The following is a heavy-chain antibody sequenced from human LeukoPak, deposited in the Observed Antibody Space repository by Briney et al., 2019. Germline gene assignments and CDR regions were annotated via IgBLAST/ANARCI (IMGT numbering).Heavy chain of an antibody. J-gene: IGHJ4*02. CDR1: GGSISSSY. Sequence: PSETLSLTCTVSGGSISSSYWSWIRQPPGKGLGWIGYIYYSGSTNYNPSSKSRVAISVDTSKNQFSLKLSSVTAADTAVYYCATWGIAVAGTFDYWGQGTLVTVST. V-gene: IGHV4-59*08. CDR2: IYYSGST. CDR3: ATWGIAVAGTFDY. D-gene: IGHD6-19*01.